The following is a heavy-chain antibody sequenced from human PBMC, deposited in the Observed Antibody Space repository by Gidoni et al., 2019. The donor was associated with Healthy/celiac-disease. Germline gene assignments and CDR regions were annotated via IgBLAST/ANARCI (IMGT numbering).Heavy chain of an antibody. D-gene: IGHD6-13*01. Sequence: EAQLLESGGCLVQPGGSLRLACAASAFTFSSYAMSWARQAPGKGLEWVSAISGSGGSTYYADSVKGRFTISRDNSKNTLYLQMNSLRAEDTAVYYCAKDQRGIAAAAAFDYWGQGTLVTVSS. CDR1: AFTFSSYA. J-gene: IGHJ4*02. CDR2: ISGSGGST. CDR3: AKDQRGIAAAAAFDY. V-gene: IGHV3-23*01.